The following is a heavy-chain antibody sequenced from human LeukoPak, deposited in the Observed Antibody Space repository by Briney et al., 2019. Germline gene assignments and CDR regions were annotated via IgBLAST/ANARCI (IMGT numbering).Heavy chain of an antibody. CDR3: AKVGLGVFGAKGDY. CDR1: GFTFSTYA. CDR2: ISTGGDVT. D-gene: IGHD2-8*02. V-gene: IGHV3-23*01. Sequence: KTGGSLRLSCAASGFTFSTYAMSWVRQAPGKGLEWVSAISTGGDVTLYADSVKGRFTVSRDNSKNSLYLQMNSLRAEDTAVYYCAKVGLGVFGAKGDYWGQGTLVTVSS. J-gene: IGHJ4*02.